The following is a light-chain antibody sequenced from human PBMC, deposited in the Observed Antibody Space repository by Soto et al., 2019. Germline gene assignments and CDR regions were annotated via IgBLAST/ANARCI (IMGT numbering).Light chain of an antibody. CDR3: QQSYSTPQT. Sequence: EIVLTQSPGALSLSPGERATLSCRASQSVTNNQFAWFRQKPGQAPRLLIWGVSNRATGIPDRFSGSGSGTDSTLTISSLQPEDFATYYCQQSYSTPQTFGQGTKVDIK. CDR1: QSVTNNQ. J-gene: IGKJ1*01. V-gene: IGKV3-20*01. CDR2: GVS.